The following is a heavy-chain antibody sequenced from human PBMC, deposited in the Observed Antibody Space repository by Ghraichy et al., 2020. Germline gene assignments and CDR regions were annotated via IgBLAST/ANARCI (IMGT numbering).Heavy chain of an antibody. CDR3: ARGSKVVRFFYYDGMDV. Sequence: GGSLRLTCVGSGFTLSSYSMNWVRQSPGKSLEWISYITGSSRTITYADSVKGRFTISRDNAQNSLYLQMNSLRDEDTAVYYCARGSKVVRFFYYDGMDVWGQGTTVTVSS. V-gene: IGHV3-48*02. CDR1: GFTLSSYS. J-gene: IGHJ6*02. CDR2: ITGSSRTI. D-gene: IGHD4-23*01.